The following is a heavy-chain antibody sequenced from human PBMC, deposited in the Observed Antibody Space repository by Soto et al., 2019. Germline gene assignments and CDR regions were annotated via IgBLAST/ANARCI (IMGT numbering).Heavy chain of an antibody. D-gene: IGHD3-16*01. CDR1: GGSISSSNW. J-gene: IGHJ4*02. CDR3: ASANWGGVRFPRYYFDY. Sequence: QVQLQESGPGLVKPSGTLSLTCAVSGGSISSSNWWSWVRQPPGKGLEWIGEIYHSGSTNYNPSLKSRGTISVDKSKNQFSLKLSSVTAADTAVYYCASANWGGVRFPRYYFDYWGQGTLVTVSS. V-gene: IGHV4-4*02. CDR2: IYHSGST.